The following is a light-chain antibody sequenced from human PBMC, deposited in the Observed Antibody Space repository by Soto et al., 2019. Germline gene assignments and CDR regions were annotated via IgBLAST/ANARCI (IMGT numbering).Light chain of an antibody. V-gene: IGKV1-33*01. Sequence: DIQMTQSPSSLSASVGDRVTITCQASQDISNYLNWYQQKPGKAPKLLIYDASNLETGVPSRFSGSGSGTDFTFTISSLQPEDIATYYCQQYDNLPPYDFGQGTKVDI. CDR3: QQYDNLPPYD. CDR1: QDISNY. J-gene: IGKJ2*01. CDR2: DAS.